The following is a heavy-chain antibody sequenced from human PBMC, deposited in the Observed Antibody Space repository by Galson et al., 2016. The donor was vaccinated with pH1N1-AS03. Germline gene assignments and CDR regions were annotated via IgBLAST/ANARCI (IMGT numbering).Heavy chain of an antibody. CDR3: ARDYIVGATRGAGTFDV. CDR2: ISYDGSSK. Sequence: SLRLSCAASGFTFSDFAMHWVRQAPGKGLDWVAVISYDGSSKYYEDSVKGRFTIPRDSSKNTLYLQMNSLRPEDTAMYYCARDYIVGATRGAGTFDVWGHGTMVTVSS. CDR1: GFTFSDFA. D-gene: IGHD1-26*01. J-gene: IGHJ3*01. V-gene: IGHV3-30-3*01.